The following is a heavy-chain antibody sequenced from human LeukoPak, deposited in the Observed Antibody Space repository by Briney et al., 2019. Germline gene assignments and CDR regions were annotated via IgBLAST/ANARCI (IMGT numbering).Heavy chain of an antibody. D-gene: IGHD2-15*01. V-gene: IGHV6-1*01. J-gene: IGHJ6*03. CDR2: TFYRSKWYH. CDR1: GDSVSRNSGA. Sequence: SQTLSLTCAISGDSVSRNSGAWNWIRQSPSRGLEWLGRTFYRSKWYHDYAESVKSRITINPDTSKNQFSLQLNSVTPEDTAVYYCARDFRSQGYYYYYYMDVWGKGTTVTVSS. CDR3: ARDFRSQGYYYYYYMDV.